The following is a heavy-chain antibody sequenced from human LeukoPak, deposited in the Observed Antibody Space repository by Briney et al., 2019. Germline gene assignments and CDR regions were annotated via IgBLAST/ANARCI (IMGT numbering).Heavy chain of an antibody. Sequence: GGSLRLSCAASGFTFSSYAMSWVRQAPGKGLEWVSAISGSGGSTYYADSVKGRFTISRDNSKNTLYLQMNSLRAEDTAVYYCAKTIRLKGYYGSGSGVFDYWGQGTLVTVSS. CDR2: ISGSGGST. CDR1: GFTFSSYA. J-gene: IGHJ4*02. V-gene: IGHV3-23*01. D-gene: IGHD3-10*01. CDR3: AKTIRLKGYYGSGSGVFDY.